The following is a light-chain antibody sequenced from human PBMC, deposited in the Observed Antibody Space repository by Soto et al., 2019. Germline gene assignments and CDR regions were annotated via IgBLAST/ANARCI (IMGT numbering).Light chain of an antibody. CDR1: QSVNSNF. CDR2: GAS. V-gene: IGKV3-20*01. J-gene: IGKJ1*01. Sequence: EIVLTQSRGTLSLSPGDRATLSCRASQSVNSNFLAWYQQKPGQAPRLLIYGASSRATGIPDTFSGSGSGTDFTLTISRLEPGDFAVYYCQQYGTSPWTFGQGTKVDIK. CDR3: QQYGTSPWT.